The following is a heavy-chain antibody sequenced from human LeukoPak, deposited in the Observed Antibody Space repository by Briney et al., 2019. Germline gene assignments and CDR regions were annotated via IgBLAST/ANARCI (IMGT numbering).Heavy chain of an antibody. D-gene: IGHD2-2*01. Sequence: PGGSLRLSCAASGFTFTNYAMSWVRQAPGKGLEWVSAISGSGGSTYYADSVKGRFTISRDNSKDTLYLQMNRLRAEDTAVYYCARGSYCSRITCYEGGYYYMDVWGKGTTVTVSS. CDR3: ARGSYCSRITCYEGGYYYMDV. CDR2: ISGSGGST. CDR1: GFTFTNYA. V-gene: IGHV3-23*01. J-gene: IGHJ6*03.